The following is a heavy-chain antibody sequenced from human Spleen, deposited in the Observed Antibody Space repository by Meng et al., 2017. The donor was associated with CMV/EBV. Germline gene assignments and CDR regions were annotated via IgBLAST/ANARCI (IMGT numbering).Heavy chain of an antibody. CDR1: GYTFTGYY. D-gene: IGHD4/OR15-4a*01. CDR3: ARGPMVLTRGAVDYGMDV. CDR2: INANSGDT. V-gene: IGHV1-2*02. J-gene: IGHJ6*02. Sequence: ASVKVSCKASGYTFTGYYMHCVRQAPGQGLEWMVWINANSGDTNYARKFQGRVTMTRDTSISTAYMELRSLRSDDTAVYYCARGPMVLTRGAVDYGMDVWGQGTTVTVSS.